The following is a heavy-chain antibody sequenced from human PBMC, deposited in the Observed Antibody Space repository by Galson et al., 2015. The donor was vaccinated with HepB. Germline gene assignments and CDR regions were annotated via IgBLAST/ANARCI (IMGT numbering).Heavy chain of an antibody. CDR2: ISAYNGNT. Sequence: SVKVSCKASGYTFTSYGISWVRQAPGQGLEWMGWISAYNGNTNYAQKLQGRVTMTTDTSTSTAYVELRSLRSDDTAVYYCARGGVVVVAATLTDYWGQGTLVTVSS. CDR1: GYTFTSYG. D-gene: IGHD2-15*01. CDR3: ARGGVVVVAATLTDY. J-gene: IGHJ4*02. V-gene: IGHV1-18*04.